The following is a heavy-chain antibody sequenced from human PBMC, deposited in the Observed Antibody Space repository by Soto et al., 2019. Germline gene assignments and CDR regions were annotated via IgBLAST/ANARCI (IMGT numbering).Heavy chain of an antibody. J-gene: IGHJ4*02. Sequence: EVQLVESGGGLVKPGGSLRLSCAASGFTFSNAWMSWVRQAPGKGLEWVGRIKSKTDGGITDYAAPVKGRFTISRDDSKNTLYLQMNSLKTEDTAVYYCTPTTAGSGYFGYWGQGTLVTVSS. V-gene: IGHV3-15*01. CDR3: TPTTAGSGYFGY. D-gene: IGHD3-22*01. CDR1: GFTFSNAW. CDR2: IKSKTDGGIT.